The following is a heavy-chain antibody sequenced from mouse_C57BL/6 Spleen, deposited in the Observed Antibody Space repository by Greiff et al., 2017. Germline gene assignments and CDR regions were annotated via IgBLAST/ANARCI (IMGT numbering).Heavy chain of an antibody. V-gene: IGHV1-82*01. D-gene: IGHD1-1*01. CDR3: ARGGHYYGSSYEDY. Sequence: VQLQQSGPELVKPGASVKISCKASGYAFSSSWMNWVKQRPGKGLEWIGRIYPGDGDTNYNGKFKGKATLTADKSSSTAYMQLSSLTSEDSAVYFCARGGHYYGSSYEDYWGQGTTLTVSS. CDR2: IYPGDGDT. CDR1: GYAFSSSW. J-gene: IGHJ2*01.